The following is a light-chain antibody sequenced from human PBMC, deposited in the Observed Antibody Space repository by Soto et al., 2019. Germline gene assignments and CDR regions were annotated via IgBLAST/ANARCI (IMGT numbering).Light chain of an antibody. CDR2: DGS. CDR1: QSVSSRQ. Sequence: EIVLTQSPGTVSLSPGERATLSCRASQSVSSRQVAWYHHRAGQAPRLLIYDGSTRATGIPDRFSGSGSGTDFTLTISRLEPEDFGVYFCQQYGTSPSWTFCQGTKVEIK. V-gene: IGKV3-20*01. CDR3: QQYGTSPSWT. J-gene: IGKJ1*01.